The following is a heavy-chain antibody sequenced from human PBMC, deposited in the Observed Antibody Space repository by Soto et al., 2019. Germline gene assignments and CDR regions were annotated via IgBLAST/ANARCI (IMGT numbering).Heavy chain of an antibody. CDR2: IKSKTDGGRT. J-gene: IGHJ3*02. CDR3: TTDWAGTLGGAFDI. Sequence: GGSLRLSCAASGFTFSNAWMNWVRQAPGKGLEWVGRIKSKTDGGRTDYAAPGKGRFTISRDDSKNTLYLQMNSLKTEDTAVYYCTTDWAGTLGGAFDIWGQGTMVTVSS. V-gene: IGHV3-15*07. CDR1: GFTFSNAW. D-gene: IGHD1-1*01.